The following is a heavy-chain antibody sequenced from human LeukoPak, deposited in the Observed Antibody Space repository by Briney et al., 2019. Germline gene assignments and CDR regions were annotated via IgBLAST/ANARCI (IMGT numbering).Heavy chain of an antibody. J-gene: IGHJ4*02. V-gene: IGHV3-21*05. CDR3: ARVPLYTRSYYFDY. CDR2: ISSSSSYI. Sequence: GGSLRLSCAASGFTFSSYEMNWVRQAPGKGLEWVSYISSSSSYIYYADSVEGRFTISRDNAKNSQYLQMNSLRAEDTAVYYCARVPLYTRSYYFDYWGQGTLVTVSS. CDR1: GFTFSSYE. D-gene: IGHD6-13*01.